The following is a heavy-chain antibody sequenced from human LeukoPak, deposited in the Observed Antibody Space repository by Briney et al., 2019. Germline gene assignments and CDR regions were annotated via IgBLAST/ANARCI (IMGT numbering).Heavy chain of an antibody. D-gene: IGHD4-17*01. Sequence: SETLSLTCTVSGGSISSYYWSWIRQPPGKGLEWIGYIYYSGSTNYNPSLKSRVTISVDTSKNQFSLKLSSVTAADTAVYYCARHPTILRSTYYYYYGMDVWGQGTTVTVSS. CDR2: IYYSGST. CDR3: ARHPTILRSTYYYYYGMDV. J-gene: IGHJ6*02. CDR1: GGSISSYY. V-gene: IGHV4-59*08.